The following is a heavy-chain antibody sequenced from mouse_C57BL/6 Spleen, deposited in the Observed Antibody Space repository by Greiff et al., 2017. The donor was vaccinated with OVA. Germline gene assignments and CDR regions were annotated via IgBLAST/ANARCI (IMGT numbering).Heavy chain of an antibody. CDR3: TVITTAYWYFDV. D-gene: IGHD1-1*01. CDR2: IRLKSDNYAT. V-gene: IGHV6-3*01. Sequence: EVKVEESGGGLVQPGGSMKLSCVASGFTFSNYWMNWVRQSPEKGLEWVAQIRLKSDNYATHYAESVKGRFTISRDDSKSSVYLQMNNLSAEDTGIYYCTVITTAYWYFDVWGTGTTVTVSS. CDR1: GFTFSNYW. J-gene: IGHJ1*03.